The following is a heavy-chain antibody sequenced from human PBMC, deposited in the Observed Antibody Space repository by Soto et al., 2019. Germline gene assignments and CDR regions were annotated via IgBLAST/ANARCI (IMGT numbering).Heavy chain of an antibody. CDR3: AKGSSRFRPYYFDY. V-gene: IGHV3-23*01. J-gene: IGHJ4*02. CDR2: IIRGSSST. CDR1: GFTFSIYS. D-gene: IGHD6-13*01. Sequence: GGSLRLSCAASGFTFSIYSMNWVRQAPGKGLEWISAIIRGSSSTYLADYVKGRFTISRDNSKNTVHLQMNYLRADDTALYYCAKGSSRFRPYYFDYWGQGALVTVSS.